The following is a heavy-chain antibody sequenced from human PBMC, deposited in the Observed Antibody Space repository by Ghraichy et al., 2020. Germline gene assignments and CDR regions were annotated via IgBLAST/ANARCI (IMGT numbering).Heavy chain of an antibody. D-gene: IGHD6-19*01. J-gene: IGHJ4*02. CDR3: AKNCRSTRWYPLDS. CDR1: GFSFSDYA. V-gene: IGHV3-23*01. Sequence: GGSLRLSCATSGFSFSDYAMTWVRQAPGKGLEWVSGIDNSAHGHTTFYADSAKGRFIISRDNSKNTLFLQMNSLRPEDTALYFCAKNCRSTRWYPLDSWGQGTLVTVSS. CDR2: IDNSAHGHTT.